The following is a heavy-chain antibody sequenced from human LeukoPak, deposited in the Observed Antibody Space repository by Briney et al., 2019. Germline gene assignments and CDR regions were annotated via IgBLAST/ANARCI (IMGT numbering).Heavy chain of an antibody. CDR1: GFIVSSNY. CDR2: IYSGAGT. Sequence: GGSLRLSCAASGFIVSSNYMSWVRQAPGKGLEWVSIIYSGAGTTYADSVKGRFTISRDKSKNTLYLQMNSLRAEDTAIYYCAKKYSTGLDPWGQGTLVTVSS. D-gene: IGHD1-26*01. V-gene: IGHV3-53*01. CDR3: AKKYSTGLDP. J-gene: IGHJ5*02.